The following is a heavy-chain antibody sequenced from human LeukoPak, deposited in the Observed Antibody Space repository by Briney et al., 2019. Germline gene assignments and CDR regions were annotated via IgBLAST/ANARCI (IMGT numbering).Heavy chain of an antibody. CDR1: GGSISSYY. CDR3: ARGVYIAAAQYGY. V-gene: IGHV4-59*01. CDR2: IYYSGTT. J-gene: IGHJ4*02. D-gene: IGHD6-13*01. Sequence: SETLSLTCTVSGGSISSYYWSWIRQPPGKGLEWIGYIYYSGTTKYNPSLKSRVTISVDTSKHQFSLKLSSVTAADTDVYYCARGVYIAAAQYGYWGQGPLVTVSS.